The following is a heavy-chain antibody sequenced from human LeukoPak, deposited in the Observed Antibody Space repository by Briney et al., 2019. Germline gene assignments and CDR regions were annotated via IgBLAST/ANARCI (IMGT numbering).Heavy chain of an antibody. J-gene: IGHJ4*02. CDR3: ARDYRSSSGIGFDY. Sequence: GGSLRLPCVASGFTFSSYSMTWVRQAPGKGLEWVSFISSSSSTTYYAESVKGRFTISRDNAKNSLYLQMNSLRDEDTAVYYCARDYRSSSGIGFDYWGQGTLVTVSS. D-gene: IGHD6-6*01. CDR1: GFTFSSYS. CDR2: ISSSSSTT. V-gene: IGHV3-48*02.